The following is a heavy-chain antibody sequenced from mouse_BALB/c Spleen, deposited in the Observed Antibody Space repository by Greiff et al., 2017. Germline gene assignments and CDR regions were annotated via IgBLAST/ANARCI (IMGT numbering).Heavy chain of an antibody. J-gene: IGHJ4*01. CDR1: GYTFTSYW. CDR3: ARAYGPGAMDY. CDR2: IDPYDSET. D-gene: IGHD1-2*01. Sequence: QVQLKQPGAELVRPGASVKLSCKASGYTFTSYWMNWVKQRPEQGLEWIGRIDPYDSETHYNQKFKDKAILTVDKSSSTAYIQLSSLPSADSAVLYCARAYGPGAMDYWGQGTSVTVSS. V-gene: IGHV1-52*01.